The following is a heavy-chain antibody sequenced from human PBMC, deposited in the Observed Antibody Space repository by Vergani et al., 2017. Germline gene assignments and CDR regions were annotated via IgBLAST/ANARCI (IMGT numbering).Heavy chain of an antibody. D-gene: IGHD2-15*01. V-gene: IGHV3-9*01. CDR1: GFTFDDYA. CDR2: ISWNSGSI. CDR3: AKVSCSGGSCYGSYFDY. J-gene: IGHJ4*02. Sequence: EVQLVESGGGLVQPGRSLRLSCAASGFTFDDYAMHWVRQAPGKGLEWVSGISWNSGSIGYADSVKGRFTISRDNAKNSLYLQMNSLRAEDTAVYYCAKVSCSGGSCYGSYFDYWGQGTLVTVSS.